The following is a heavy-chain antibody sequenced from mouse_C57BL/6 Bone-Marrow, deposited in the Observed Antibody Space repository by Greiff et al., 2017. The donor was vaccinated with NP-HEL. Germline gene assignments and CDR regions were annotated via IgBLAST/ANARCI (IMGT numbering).Heavy chain of an antibody. D-gene: IGHD2-4*01. J-gene: IGHJ3*01. CDR1: GFTFSDFY. CDR2: SRNKANDYTT. Sequence: EVNVVESGGGLVQSGRSLRLSCATSGFTFSDFYMEWVRQAPGKGLEWIAASRNKANDYTTEYSASVKGRFIVSRDTSQSILYLQMNALRAEDTAIYYCAREDDYDPFAYWGQGTLVTVSA. V-gene: IGHV7-1*01. CDR3: AREDDYDPFAY.